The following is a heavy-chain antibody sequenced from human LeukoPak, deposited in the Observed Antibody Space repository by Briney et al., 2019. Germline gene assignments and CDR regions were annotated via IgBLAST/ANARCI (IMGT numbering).Heavy chain of an antibody. CDR1: GFTFGDYA. V-gene: IGHV3-49*04. Sequence: QPGRSLRLSCTASGFTFGDYAMSWVRQAPGKGLEWVGFIRSKAYGGTTEYAASVKGRFTISRDDSKSNAYLQMNSLKTEDTAVYYCTRAHGGWFDYWGQGTLVTVSS. D-gene: IGHD6-19*01. J-gene: IGHJ4*02. CDR3: TRAHGGWFDY. CDR2: IRSKAYGGTT.